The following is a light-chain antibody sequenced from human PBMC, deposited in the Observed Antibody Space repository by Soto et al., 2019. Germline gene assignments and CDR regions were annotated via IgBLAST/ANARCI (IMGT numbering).Light chain of an antibody. CDR2: EVT. CDR3: TSYVGNPIRV. J-gene: IGLJ3*02. CDR1: SSDVGAYKY. Sequence: QSALTQPPSASGSPGQSVTISCTGTSSDVGAYKYVSWYQQNPGKAPKLMIYEVTKRPSGVPDRFSGSKSGNTASLTVSGLQAEDEADSYCTSYVGNPIRVFGGGTKLTVL. V-gene: IGLV2-8*01.